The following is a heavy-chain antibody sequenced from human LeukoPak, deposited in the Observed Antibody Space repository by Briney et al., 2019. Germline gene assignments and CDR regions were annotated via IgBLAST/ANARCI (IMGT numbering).Heavy chain of an antibody. Sequence: SETLSLTCTVSGGSVSGYYWSWIRQPAGKGLEWIGLIYSSGSTNYNPSLESRVTMSVDTSKHQFSLKLTSVTAADTAVYHCARDMHSFGYYFDYWGQGILVTVSS. D-gene: IGHD5-18*01. J-gene: IGHJ4*02. CDR1: GGSVSGYY. CDR3: ARDMHSFGYYFDY. CDR2: IYSSGST. V-gene: IGHV4-4*07.